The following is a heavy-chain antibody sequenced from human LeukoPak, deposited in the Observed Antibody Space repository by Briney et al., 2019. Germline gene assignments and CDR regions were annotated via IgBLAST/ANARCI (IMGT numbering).Heavy chain of an antibody. V-gene: IGHV3-30*19. J-gene: IGHJ6*02. CDR3: ARESDTAMVRVPYYYYYGMDV. CDR2: IWSDGSNK. D-gene: IGHD5-18*01. Sequence: GRSLRLSCAASGFTFSTYGMHWVRQAPGKGLEWVSFIWSDGSNKYYADSVKGRFTISRDNSKNTLYLQMNSLRAEDTAVYYCARESDTAMVRVPYYYYYGMDVWGQGTTVTVSS. CDR1: GFTFSTYG.